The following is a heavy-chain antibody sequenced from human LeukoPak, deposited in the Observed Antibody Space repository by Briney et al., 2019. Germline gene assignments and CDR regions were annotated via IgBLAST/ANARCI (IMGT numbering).Heavy chain of an antibody. Sequence: ASVKVSCKASGYTFTGYYMHWVRQAPGQGLEWMGWINPNSGGTNYAQKLQGRVTMTRDTSISTAYMELSRLRSDDTAVYYCARDSQPAMWQLRWFDPWGQGTLVTVSS. CDR2: INPNSGGT. D-gene: IGHD2-2*01. J-gene: IGHJ5*02. V-gene: IGHV1-2*02. CDR1: GYTFTGYY. CDR3: ARDSQPAMWQLRWFDP.